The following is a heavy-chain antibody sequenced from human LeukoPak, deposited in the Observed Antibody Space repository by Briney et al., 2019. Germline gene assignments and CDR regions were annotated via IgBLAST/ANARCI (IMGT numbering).Heavy chain of an antibody. J-gene: IGHJ4*02. CDR1: GGSISSLY. Sequence: PSVTLSLTCSVSGGSISSLYWSWIRQPPGKGLEGIGYIYYTGSTNYNPSLKSRVTMFVDMSKNQFSLRLSSVTAADTAVYYCARHRAYSSSSPFDYWGQGTLVTVSS. V-gene: IGHV4-59*08. CDR3: ARHRAYSSSSPFDY. CDR2: IYYTGST. D-gene: IGHD6-6*01.